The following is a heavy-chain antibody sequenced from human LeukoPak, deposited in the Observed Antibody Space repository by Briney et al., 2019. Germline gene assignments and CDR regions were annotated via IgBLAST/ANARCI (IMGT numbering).Heavy chain of an antibody. J-gene: IGHJ5*02. Sequence: SETLSLTCAVFGGSFSGYYWSWVRQSPGKGLEWIGEINPSGNTNYNPSIKSRITISVATSKNQFSLKLSSLTAADTAVYYCARGDAGYGMRWFDPWGQGAPVTVSS. CDR1: GGSFSGYY. D-gene: IGHD2-15*01. CDR2: INPSGNT. V-gene: IGHV4-34*01. CDR3: ARGDAGYGMRWFDP.